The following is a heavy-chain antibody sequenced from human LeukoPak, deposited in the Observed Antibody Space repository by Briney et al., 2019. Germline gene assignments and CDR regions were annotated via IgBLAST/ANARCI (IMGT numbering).Heavy chain of an antibody. D-gene: IGHD3-22*01. CDR3: ARDYNYYHSSGYWYYFDY. Sequence: GGSLRLPCAASGFTVSSNYMSWVRQAPGKGLEWVSVIYSDGSTYYADSVKGRFTISRDNSKNTLYLQINSLRAEDTAVYHCARDYNYYHSSGYWYYFDYWGQGTLVTVSS. CDR1: GFTVSSNY. J-gene: IGHJ4*02. CDR2: IYSDGST. V-gene: IGHV3-66*01.